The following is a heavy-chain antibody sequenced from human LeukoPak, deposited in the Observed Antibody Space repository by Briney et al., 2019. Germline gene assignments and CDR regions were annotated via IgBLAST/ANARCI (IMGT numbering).Heavy chain of an antibody. CDR1: GFTFSSYT. CDR2: ISGSGDRT. J-gene: IGHJ4*02. V-gene: IGHV3-23*01. Sequence: GGSLRLSCTASGFTFSSYTMSWVRQAPGNGLEWVSVISGSGDRTYYADSVKGRFTISRDNSKKTLYLQMNSLRAEDTAVYYCARAPMVRGGDYFDYWGQGTLVTVSS. D-gene: IGHD3-10*01. CDR3: ARAPMVRGGDYFDY.